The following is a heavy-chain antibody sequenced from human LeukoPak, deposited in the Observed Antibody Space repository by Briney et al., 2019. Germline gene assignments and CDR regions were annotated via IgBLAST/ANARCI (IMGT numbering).Heavy chain of an antibody. CDR3: ARDSMGAYYDSSSYPH. D-gene: IGHD3-22*01. CDR2: ISWSSGTI. Sequence: PGGSLRLSCAASGFTFDDYAMHWVRQAPGKGLEWVSGISWSSGTIGCADSVKGRSTISRDNAKNSLYLQMNSLRAEDTALYYCARDSMGAYYDSSSYPHWGQGTLVTVSS. V-gene: IGHV3-9*01. J-gene: IGHJ4*02. CDR1: GFTFDDYA.